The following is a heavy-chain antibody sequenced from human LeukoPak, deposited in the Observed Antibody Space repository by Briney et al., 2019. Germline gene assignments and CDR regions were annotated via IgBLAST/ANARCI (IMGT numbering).Heavy chain of an antibody. J-gene: IGHJ6*02. CDR1: GFTFSSYA. CDR3: ATYGANGYYYYYGMDV. Sequence: PGGSLRLSCAASGFTFSSYAMSWVRQAPGKGLEWVSAISGSGGSTYYADSVKGRFTISRDNSKNTLYLQMNSLRAEDTAVYYCATYGANGYYYYYGMDVWGQGTTVTVSS. V-gene: IGHV3-23*01. CDR2: ISGSGGST. D-gene: IGHD4-17*01.